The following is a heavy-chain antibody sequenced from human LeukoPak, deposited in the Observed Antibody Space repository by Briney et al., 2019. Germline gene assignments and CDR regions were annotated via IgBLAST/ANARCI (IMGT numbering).Heavy chain of an antibody. V-gene: IGHV1-46*01. CDR1: GYTFTSYY. D-gene: IGHD4-17*01. Sequence: ASVKVSCKASGYTFTSYYRHWVRQAPGQGLEWMGVINPSGGSTSYAQKFQGRVTMTRDMSTSTVYMERSSLRSEDTAVYYCARVEGYGDYFDYWGQGTLVTVSS. CDR3: ARVEGYGDYFDY. CDR2: INPSGGST. J-gene: IGHJ4*02.